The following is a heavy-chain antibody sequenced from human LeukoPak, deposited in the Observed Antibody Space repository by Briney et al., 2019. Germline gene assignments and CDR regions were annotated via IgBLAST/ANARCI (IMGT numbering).Heavy chain of an antibody. J-gene: IGHJ6*03. CDR2: IYHSGST. D-gene: IGHD1-1*01. CDR3: VRQLSHYSYYYYMGV. Sequence: PSETLSLTCAVSSYSISSGYYWGWIRQPPGKGLEWIGAIYHSGSTYYNPSLESRVTISVDTSKNQFSLKLSSVTAADTAVYYCVRQLSHYSYYYYMGVWGKGTTVTVSS. CDR1: SYSISSGYY. V-gene: IGHV4-38-2*01.